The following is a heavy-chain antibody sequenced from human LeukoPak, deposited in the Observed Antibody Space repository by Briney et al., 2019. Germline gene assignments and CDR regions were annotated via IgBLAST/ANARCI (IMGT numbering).Heavy chain of an antibody. D-gene: IGHD2-21*02. CDR2: IYYSGST. CDR1: GGSISTYY. Sequence: PSETLSLTCTVSGGSISTYYWSWVRQPPGKGLEWIGSIYYSGSTYYNPSLKSRVTISVDTSKNQFSLKLSSVTAADTAVYHCACGGDCYSSGDYWGQGTLVTVSS. CDR3: ACGGDCYSSGDY. J-gene: IGHJ4*02. V-gene: IGHV4-59*05.